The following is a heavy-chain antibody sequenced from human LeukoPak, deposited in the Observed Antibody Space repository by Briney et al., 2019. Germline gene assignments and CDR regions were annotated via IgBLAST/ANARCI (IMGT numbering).Heavy chain of an antibody. D-gene: IGHD3-10*01. CDR1: GFIFSSYS. V-gene: IGHV3-48*01. Sequence: PGGSLRLSCAGSGFIFSSYSMTWVRQAPGKGLEWISYISSISRTTHYADSVQGRFTLSRDNGKNSLYLQMNSLRAEDTAIYYCAKGKYYSGWGQGTLVIVSS. CDR2: ISSISRTT. J-gene: IGHJ4*02. CDR3: AKGKYYSG.